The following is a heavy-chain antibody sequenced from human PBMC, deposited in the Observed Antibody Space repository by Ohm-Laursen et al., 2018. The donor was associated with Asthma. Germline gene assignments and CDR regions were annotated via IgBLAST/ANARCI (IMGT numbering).Heavy chain of an antibody. J-gene: IGHJ5*02. Sequence: GSLRLSCTASGYTFSRYSIHWVRQAPGKGLEWVANIKQDGSEKYYVDSVKGRFTISRDNAKNSLYLQMNSLRAEDTAVYYCATKRYGSGSRWFDPWGQGTLVTVSS. CDR2: IKQDGSEK. CDR1: GYTFSRYS. CDR3: ATKRYGSGSRWFDP. V-gene: IGHV3-7*05. D-gene: IGHD3-10*01.